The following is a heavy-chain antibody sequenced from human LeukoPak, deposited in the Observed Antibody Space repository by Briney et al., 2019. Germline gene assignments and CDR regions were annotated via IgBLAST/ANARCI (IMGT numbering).Heavy chain of an antibody. V-gene: IGHV3-21*01. Sequence: PGGTLRLSCAASGFIFSRYGMSWVRQAPGKGLEWVSAISSGSTYIYYADSVKGRFTISRDNAKSTLYLQMNSLRAEDTAVYYCARVRGGSGSSYAADAFDIWGQGTMVTVSS. J-gene: IGHJ3*02. D-gene: IGHD1-26*01. CDR2: ISSGSTYI. CDR3: ARVRGGSGSSYAADAFDI. CDR1: GFIFSRYG.